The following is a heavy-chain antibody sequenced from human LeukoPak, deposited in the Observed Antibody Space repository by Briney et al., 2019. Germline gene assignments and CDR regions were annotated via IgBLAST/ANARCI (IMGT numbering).Heavy chain of an antibody. CDR1: GFTVSSNY. CDR3: ATETGSSALSFDY. Sequence: GGSLRLSCAGSGFTVSSNYMSWVRQAPGKGLEWVSVIYSGGNTYYADSVKGRFTISRDNFKNTVYLQMNSLRVEDTAVYYCATETGSSALSFDYWGQGTLVTVSS. D-gene: IGHD3-10*01. V-gene: IGHV3-53*01. CDR2: IYSGGNT. J-gene: IGHJ4*02.